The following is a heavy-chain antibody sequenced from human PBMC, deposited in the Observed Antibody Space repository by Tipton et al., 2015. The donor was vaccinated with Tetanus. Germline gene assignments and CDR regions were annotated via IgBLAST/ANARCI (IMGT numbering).Heavy chain of an antibody. D-gene: IGHD6-19*01. CDR1: GFTFSSYS. CDR2: ISSSSSTI. V-gene: IGHV3-48*02. CDR3: AREESGYSSGWYPFDY. Sequence: SLRLSCAASGFTFSSYSMNWVRQAPGKGLEWVSYISSSSSTIYYADSVKGRFTISRDNAKNSLYLQMNSLRDEDTAVYYCAREESGYSSGWYPFDYWGQGTLVTVSS. J-gene: IGHJ4*02.